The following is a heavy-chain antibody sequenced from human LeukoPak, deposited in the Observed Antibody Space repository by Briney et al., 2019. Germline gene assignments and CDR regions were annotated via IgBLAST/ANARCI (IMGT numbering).Heavy chain of an antibody. Sequence: PGGSLRLSCAVSGFRFSSYAMNWVRQAPGKGLEWVSAISGGGETTFYADSVKGRFTISRDNSKNTLYLQMNSLRAEDTAIYYCAKTYCDTTYLDSWGQGTLITVSS. J-gene: IGHJ4*02. CDR3: AKTYCDTTYLDS. CDR2: ISGGGETT. CDR1: GFRFSSYA. D-gene: IGHD3-22*01. V-gene: IGHV3-23*01.